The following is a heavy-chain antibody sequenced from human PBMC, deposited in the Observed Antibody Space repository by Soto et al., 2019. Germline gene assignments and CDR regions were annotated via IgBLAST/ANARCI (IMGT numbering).Heavy chain of an antibody. CDR1: GGTFSSYA. J-gene: IGHJ6*02. Sequence: GASVKVSCKASGGTFSSYAISWVRQAPGQGLEWMGGIIPIFGTANYAQKFQGRVTITADESTSTAYMKLSSLRSEDTAVYYCARYGCSGGSCYSFGYYGMDVWGQGTTVTVSS. V-gene: IGHV1-69*13. CDR3: ARYGCSGGSCYSFGYYGMDV. CDR2: IIPIFGTA. D-gene: IGHD2-15*01.